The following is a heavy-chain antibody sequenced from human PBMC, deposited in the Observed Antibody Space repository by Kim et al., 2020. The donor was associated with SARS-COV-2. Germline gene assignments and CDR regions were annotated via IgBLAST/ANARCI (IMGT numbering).Heavy chain of an antibody. D-gene: IGHD1-26*01. CDR2: IDPSDSYT. V-gene: IGHV5-10-1*01. CDR1: GYIFNTFW. J-gene: IGHJ4*02. Sequence: GESLKISCQASGYIFNTFWISWVRQTAEKGLEWMGRIDPSDSYTNYNPSFEGHVTISIDRSFNTAYLQFFSLKASDSATYYCSRHGATAGDYWGQGTLVSVSS. CDR3: SRHGATAGDY.